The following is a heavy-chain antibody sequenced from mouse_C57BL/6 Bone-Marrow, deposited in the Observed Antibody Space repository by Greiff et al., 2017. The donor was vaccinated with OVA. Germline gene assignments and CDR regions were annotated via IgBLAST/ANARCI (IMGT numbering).Heavy chain of an antibody. CDR2: INPYNGGT. J-gene: IGHJ3*01. Sequence: VQLQQSGPVLVKPGASVKMSCKASGYTFTDYYMNWVKQSHGKSLEWIGVINPYNGGTSYNQKFKGKATLTVDKSSSTAYMELNSLTSEDSAVYYCAREVVAPRFAYWGQGTLVTVSA. CDR3: AREVVAPRFAY. V-gene: IGHV1-19*01. CDR1: GYTFTDYY. D-gene: IGHD1-1*01.